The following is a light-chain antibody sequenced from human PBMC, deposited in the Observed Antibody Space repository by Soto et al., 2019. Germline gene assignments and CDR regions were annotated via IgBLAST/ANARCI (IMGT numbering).Light chain of an antibody. CDR2: GAS. J-gene: IGKJ4*01. V-gene: IGKV3-15*01. Sequence: EIVLKQSPGTLSLSPGERATLSCRASQSVSSSYLAWYQQKPGQAPRLLIYGASTRATGIPARFSGSGSGTEFTLTISSLQSEDFAVYYCQQYHTWPITFGGGTKVDIK. CDR3: QQYHTWPIT. CDR1: QSVSSSY.